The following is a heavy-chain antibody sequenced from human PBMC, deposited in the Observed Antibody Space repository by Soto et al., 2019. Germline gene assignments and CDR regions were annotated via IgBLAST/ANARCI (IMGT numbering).Heavy chain of an antibody. V-gene: IGHV4-30-4*01. CDR3: ARGRYSLTGRCFPNGFDS. CDR1: GDSISTVDYF. CDR2: IYRSATT. D-gene: IGHD7-27*01. Sequence: QVQLLESGPGLVKPSQTLSLTCSVSGDSISTVDYFWAWIRQPPGQALEYIGYIYRSATTYFNLSLESRVTMSLATSKSQFSINVTSVTAADTAVYFCARGRYSLTGRCFPNGFDSWGQGALVTVSS. J-gene: IGHJ5*01.